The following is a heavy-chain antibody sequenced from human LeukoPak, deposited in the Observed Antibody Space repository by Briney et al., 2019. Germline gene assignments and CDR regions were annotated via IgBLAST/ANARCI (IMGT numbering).Heavy chain of an antibody. CDR2: ISSSSSYI. D-gene: IGHD2-2*01. CDR1: GFTVSSNY. J-gene: IGHJ4*02. CDR3: ARDHCSSTSCYLD. Sequence: PGGSLRLSCAASGFTVSSNYMSWVRQAPGKGLEWVSSISSSSSYIYYADSVKGRFTISRDNAKNSLYLQMNSLRAEDTAVYYCARDHCSSTSCYLDWGQGTLVTVSS. V-gene: IGHV3-21*01.